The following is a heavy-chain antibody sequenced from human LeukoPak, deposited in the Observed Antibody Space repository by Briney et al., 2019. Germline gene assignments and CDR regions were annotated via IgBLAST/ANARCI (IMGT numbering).Heavy chain of an antibody. CDR3: TASLWFGERIFDY. D-gene: IGHD3-10*01. V-gene: IGHV3-15*01. CDR1: GLTFTSVW. J-gene: IGHJ4*02. Sequence: GGSLRLSCAASGLTFTSVWMSWVRQAPGKGLEWVGRIKSKTDGGTTDYAAPVKGRFTISRDDSKNTLYLQMNSLETEDTAVYYCTASLWFGERIFDYWGQGTLVTVSS. CDR2: IKSKTDGGTT.